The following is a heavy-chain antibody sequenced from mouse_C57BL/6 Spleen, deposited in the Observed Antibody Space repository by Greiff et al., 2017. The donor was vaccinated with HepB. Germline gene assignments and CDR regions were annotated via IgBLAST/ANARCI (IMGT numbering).Heavy chain of an antibody. CDR2: IYPRSGNT. Sequence: VQLQQSGAELARPGASVKLSCKASGYTFTSYGISWVKQRTGQGLEWIGEIYPRSGNTYYNEKFKGKATLTADKSSSTAYMELRSLTSEDSAVYFCARSSSYYSNYDYAMDYWGQGTSVTVSS. D-gene: IGHD2-5*01. CDR1: GYTFTSYG. CDR3: ARSSSYYSNYDYAMDY. J-gene: IGHJ4*01. V-gene: IGHV1-81*01.